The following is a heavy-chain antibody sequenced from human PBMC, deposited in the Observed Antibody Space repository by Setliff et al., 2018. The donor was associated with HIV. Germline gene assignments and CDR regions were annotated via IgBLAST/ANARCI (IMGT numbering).Heavy chain of an antibody. CDR2: IHHYGKT. D-gene: IGHD6-19*01. V-gene: IGHV4-38-2*01. Sequence: SETLSLTCVVSNYSITNNYYWAWIRQPPGQGLEWIGSIHHYGKTYYRPSLESRIAISVDTSKNQFSLHFQSVTAADTAVYFCARALAGGSGWNYFDLWGPGTLVTVSS. CDR1: NYSITNNYY. J-gene: IGHJ4*02. CDR3: ARALAGGSGWNYFDL.